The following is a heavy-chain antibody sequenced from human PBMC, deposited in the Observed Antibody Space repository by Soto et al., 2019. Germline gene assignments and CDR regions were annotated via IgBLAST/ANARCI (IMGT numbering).Heavy chain of an antibody. Sequence: QVQLVESGGGVVQPGTSLRLSCVASGLIFTDYGMHWVRQAPGKGLEWVAVIWHDGNTKFYADSVKGRFTISRDDSKNTLYLQMNSLRAEGTAVYYCATDRGTSPFDYWGQGTLVTVSS. CDR2: IWHDGNTK. CDR3: ATDRGTSPFDY. V-gene: IGHV3-33*01. CDR1: GLIFTDYG. D-gene: IGHD2-2*01. J-gene: IGHJ4*02.